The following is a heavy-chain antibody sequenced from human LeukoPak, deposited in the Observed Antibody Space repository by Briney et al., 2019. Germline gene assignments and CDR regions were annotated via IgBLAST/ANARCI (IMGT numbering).Heavy chain of an antibody. CDR1: GGTFSSYA. Sequence: SVKVSCKASGGTFSSYAISWVRQAPGQGLEWMGGIIPIFGTANYAQKFQGRVTITADESTSTAYMELSSLRSEDTAVYYCARENPKTRAGYSSSWYESAFDYWGQGTLATVSS. V-gene: IGHV1-69*01. J-gene: IGHJ4*02. CDR3: ARENPKTRAGYSSSWYESAFDY. D-gene: IGHD6-13*01. CDR2: IIPIFGTA.